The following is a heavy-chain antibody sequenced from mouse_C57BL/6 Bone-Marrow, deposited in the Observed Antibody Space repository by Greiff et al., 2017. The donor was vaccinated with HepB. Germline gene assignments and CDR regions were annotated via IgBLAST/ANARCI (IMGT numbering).Heavy chain of an antibody. D-gene: IGHD1-1*01. Sequence: QVQLKQSGPGLVQPSQSLSITCTVSGFSLTSYGVHWVRQSPGKGLEWLGVIWSGGSTDYNAAFISRLSISKDNSKSQVFFKMNSLQADDTAIYYCAKNPYGSRVYAMDYWGQGTSVTVSS. V-gene: IGHV2-2*01. J-gene: IGHJ4*01. CDR1: GFSLTSYG. CDR3: AKNPYGSRVYAMDY. CDR2: IWSGGST.